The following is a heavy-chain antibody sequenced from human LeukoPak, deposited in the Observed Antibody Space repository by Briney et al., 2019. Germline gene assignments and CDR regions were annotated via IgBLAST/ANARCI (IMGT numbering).Heavy chain of an antibody. CDR2: IYYSGST. D-gene: IGHD5-18*01. CDR3: ATNTAMVPYYFDY. J-gene: IGHJ4*02. CDR1: GGSISSYY. Sequence: SETLSLTCTVSGGSISSYYWSWIRQPPGKGLEWIGYIYYSGSTNYNPSLKSRVTISVDTSKNQFSLKLSSVTAADTAVYYCATNTAMVPYYFDYWGQGTLVTVSS. V-gene: IGHV4-59*01.